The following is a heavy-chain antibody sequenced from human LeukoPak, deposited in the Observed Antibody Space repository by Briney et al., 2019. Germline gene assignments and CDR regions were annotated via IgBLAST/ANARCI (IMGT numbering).Heavy chain of an antibody. Sequence: GGSLRLSCAASGFTFSSYSMNWVRQAPGKGLEWVSYISSSSSTIYYADSVKGRFTISRDNAKNSLYLQMNSLRAEDTAVYYCAKDRSVGYQLPDYWGQGTLVTVSS. CDR1: GFTFSSYS. CDR2: ISSSSSTI. V-gene: IGHV3-48*04. J-gene: IGHJ4*02. CDR3: AKDRSVGYQLPDY. D-gene: IGHD2-2*01.